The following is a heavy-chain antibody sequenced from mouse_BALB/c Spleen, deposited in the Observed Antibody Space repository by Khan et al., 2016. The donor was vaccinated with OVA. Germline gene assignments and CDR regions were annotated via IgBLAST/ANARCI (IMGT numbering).Heavy chain of an antibody. V-gene: IGHV5-4*02. CDR2: ISDGTNYI. CDR3: TRGYYGDPFAY. Sequence: EVELVESGGGLVKPGGSLKLSCAASGFTFSDYYMYWVRQTPEQRLEWVATISDGTNYIYYLDNVKGRFTISRDNAKNNLYLQMSSLKSEDTAMYYCTRGYYGDPFAYWGHGTLVTVSA. D-gene: IGHD2-13*01. J-gene: IGHJ3*01. CDR1: GFTFSDYY.